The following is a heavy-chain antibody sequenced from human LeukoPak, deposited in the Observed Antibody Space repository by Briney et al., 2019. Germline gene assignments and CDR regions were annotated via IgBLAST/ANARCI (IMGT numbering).Heavy chain of an antibody. CDR2: INSSSSTI. Sequence: PGGSLRLSCAASGFTFSSYSMNWVRQAPGKGLEWVSYINSSSSTIYYADSVKGRFTISRDNAKNSLYLQMNSLRAEDTAVYYCARESRDGYNLLGRNAFDIWGQGTMVTVSS. J-gene: IGHJ3*02. D-gene: IGHD5-24*01. V-gene: IGHV3-48*01. CDR1: GFTFSSYS. CDR3: ARESRDGYNLLGRNAFDI.